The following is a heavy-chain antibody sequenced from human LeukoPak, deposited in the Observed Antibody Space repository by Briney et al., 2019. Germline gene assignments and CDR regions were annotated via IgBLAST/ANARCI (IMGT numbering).Heavy chain of an antibody. D-gene: IGHD4-23*01. J-gene: IGHJ3*02. CDR1: GFTFSRYG. CDR3: ARGNSDAFDI. V-gene: IGHV3-33*01. CDR2: IWYDGGNK. Sequence: GGSLRLSCAASGFTFSRYGVHCVRQSPGKGVGWVAVIWYDGGNKYYADSVKGRFTISRDNSKNTLYLQVNSLTAEDTAVYYCARGNSDAFDIWGQGTMVTVSS.